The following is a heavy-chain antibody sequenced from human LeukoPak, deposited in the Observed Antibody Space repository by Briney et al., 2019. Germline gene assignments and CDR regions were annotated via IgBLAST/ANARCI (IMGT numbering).Heavy chain of an antibody. J-gene: IGHJ3*02. CDR1: GGSISSYY. CDR3: AREEPWGRSIYQTVVNAFDI. Sequence: SETLSLTCTVSGGSISSYYWSWIRQPAGKGLEWIGRIYTSGSTNYNPSLKSRVTMSVDTSKNQFSLKLSSVTAADTAVYYCAREEPWGRSIYQTVVNAFDIWGQGTMVTVSS. CDR2: IYTSGST. V-gene: IGHV4-4*07. D-gene: IGHD3-22*01.